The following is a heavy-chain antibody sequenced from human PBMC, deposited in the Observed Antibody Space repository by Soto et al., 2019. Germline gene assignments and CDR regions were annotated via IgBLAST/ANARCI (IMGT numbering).Heavy chain of an antibody. Sequence: ASVKVSCKVSGYTLTELSMHWVRQAPGKGLGWMGGFDPEDGETIYAQKFQGRVTMTEDTSTDTAYMELSSLRSEDTAVYYCETDSPSRITIFGVGHYYYYYGMDVWGQGTTVTVSS. CDR3: ETDSPSRITIFGVGHYYYYYGMDV. J-gene: IGHJ6*02. CDR2: FDPEDGET. D-gene: IGHD3-3*01. V-gene: IGHV1-24*01. CDR1: GYTLTELS.